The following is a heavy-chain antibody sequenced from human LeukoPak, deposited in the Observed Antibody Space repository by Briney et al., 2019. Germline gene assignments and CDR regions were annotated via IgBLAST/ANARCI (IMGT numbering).Heavy chain of an antibody. V-gene: IGHV1-2*02. CDR2: LVAKNGGT. CDR3: AREGVDFDS. Sequence: ASVKVSCKASESIFTSLLIHWVRQAPGQGLEWMGWLVAKNGGTHYAQNFQGRVTMTRDTSIRTAYMELSGLRSDDTAVYYCAREGVDFDSWGQGTMVTVSS. J-gene: IGHJ3*01. CDR1: ESIFTSLL.